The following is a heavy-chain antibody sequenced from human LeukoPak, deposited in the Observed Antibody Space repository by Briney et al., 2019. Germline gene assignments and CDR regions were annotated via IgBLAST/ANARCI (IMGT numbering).Heavy chain of an antibody. V-gene: IGHV3-33*01. CDR2: IWYDGSNK. Sequence: PGGSLRLSCAASGFTFSSYGMHWVRQAPGKGLEWVAVIWYDGSNKYYADSVKGRFTISRDNSKNTLYLQMNSLRAEDTAVYCCARDSSSSWYWGDYWGQGTLVTVSS. J-gene: IGHJ4*02. CDR3: ARDSSSSWYWGDY. D-gene: IGHD6-13*01. CDR1: GFTFSSYG.